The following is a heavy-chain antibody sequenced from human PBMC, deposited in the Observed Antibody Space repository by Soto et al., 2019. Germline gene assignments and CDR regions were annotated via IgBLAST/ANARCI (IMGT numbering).Heavy chain of an antibody. CDR2: INPNSGGT. J-gene: IGHJ6*02. Sequence: ASVKVSCQASGYTFTGYYMHWVRQAPGQGLEWMGWINPNSGGTNYAQKFQGWVTMTRDTSISTAYMELSRLRSDDTAVYYCARDIVVVPAANGLGRPYGMDVWGQGTTVTVSS. V-gene: IGHV1-2*04. CDR1: GYTFTGYY. CDR3: ARDIVVVPAANGLGRPYGMDV. D-gene: IGHD2-2*01.